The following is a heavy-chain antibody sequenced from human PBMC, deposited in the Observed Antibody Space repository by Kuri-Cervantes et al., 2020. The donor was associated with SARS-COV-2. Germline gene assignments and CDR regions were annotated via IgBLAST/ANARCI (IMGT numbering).Heavy chain of an antibody. J-gene: IGHJ3*02. Sequence: ASVKVSCKASGYAFTGCYMHWVRQAPGQGLEWMGWINPNSGGTNYAQKFQGRVTITTDESTSTAYMELSSLRSEDTAVYYCARGTGDLGVGAFDIWGQGTMVTVSS. CDR3: ARGTGDLGVGAFDI. V-gene: IGHV1-2*02. CDR1: GYAFTGCY. D-gene: IGHD7-27*01. CDR2: INPNSGGT.